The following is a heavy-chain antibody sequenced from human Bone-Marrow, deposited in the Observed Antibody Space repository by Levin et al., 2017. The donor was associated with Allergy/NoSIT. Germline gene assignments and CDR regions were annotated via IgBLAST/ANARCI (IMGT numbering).Heavy chain of an antibody. CDR2: IFYTGTT. D-gene: IGHD3-16*01. CDR1: GASISSPDYY. Sequence: PSETLSLTCSVSGASISSPDYYWTWVRQPPGKGLEWIGYIFYTGTTRYNPSLKNRVTISVDTSKSQFSLKLNSVTAADTAVYYCVRGAYFIDSDRRLDYWGQGTLVTVSS. V-gene: IGHV4-30-4*01. J-gene: IGHJ4*02. CDR3: VRGAYFIDSDRRLDY.